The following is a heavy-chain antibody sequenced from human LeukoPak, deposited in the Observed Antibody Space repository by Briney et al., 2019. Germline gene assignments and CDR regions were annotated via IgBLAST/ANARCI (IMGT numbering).Heavy chain of an antibody. D-gene: IGHD2-2*01. J-gene: IGHJ4*02. V-gene: IGHV3-15*01. Sequence: GGSLRLSCAASGLTFSNAWMSWVRQAPGKGLEWVGRIKSKTDGGTTDYAAPVKGRFTISRDDSKNTLYLQMNSLKTEDTAVYYCTTGKGATPVPAFDYWGQGTLVTVSS. CDR3: TTGKGATPVPAFDY. CDR1: GLTFSNAW. CDR2: IKSKTDGGTT.